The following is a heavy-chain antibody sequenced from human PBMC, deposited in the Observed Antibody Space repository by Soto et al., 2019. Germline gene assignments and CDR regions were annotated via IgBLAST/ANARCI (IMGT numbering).Heavy chain of an antibody. D-gene: IGHD2-2*03. CDR1: GDSISSYS. Sequence: PSETLSLTCTVSGDSISSYSWSWIRQPPWKGLEWIGNIHYNGNTKYSPSLKSRVTMSVDTSKNHFSLKLISVTTADTGVYFCEREGNLGRWIQPLDSWGQGTLVTVSS. CDR2: IHYNGNT. V-gene: IGHV4-59*01. J-gene: IGHJ4*02. CDR3: EREGNLGRWIQPLDS.